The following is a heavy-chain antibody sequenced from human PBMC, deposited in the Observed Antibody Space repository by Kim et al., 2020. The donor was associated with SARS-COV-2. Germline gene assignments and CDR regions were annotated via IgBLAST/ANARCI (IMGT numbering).Heavy chain of an antibody. CDR3: ARGAFWSGYYTIYYYDY. V-gene: IGHV3-7*04. J-gene: IGHJ4*02. D-gene: IGHD3-3*01. Sequence: VEGRFAITRDNAKNSLYLQMNRLRTEDTAVYYCARGAFWSGYYTIYYYDYWGQGTLVTVSS.